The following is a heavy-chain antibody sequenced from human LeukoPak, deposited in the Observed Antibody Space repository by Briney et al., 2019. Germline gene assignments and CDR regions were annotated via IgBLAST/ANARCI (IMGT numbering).Heavy chain of an antibody. CDR2: ISSSGSTI. Sequence: GSLRLSCAASGFTFSDYYMSWVRQAPGKGLEWVSYISSSGSTIYYADSEKGRFTISRDNAKNSLYLQMNSLRAEDTAVYYCARDGRTTVVTWANDYWGQGTLVTVSS. CDR3: ARDGRTTVVTWANDY. CDR1: GFTFSDYY. D-gene: IGHD4-23*01. V-gene: IGHV3-11*04. J-gene: IGHJ4*02.